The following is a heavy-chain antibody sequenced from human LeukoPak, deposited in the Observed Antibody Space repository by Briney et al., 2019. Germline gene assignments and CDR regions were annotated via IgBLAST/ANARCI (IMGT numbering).Heavy chain of an antibody. CDR1: GFTFDDYG. Sequence: GGSLRLSCAASGFTFDDYGMSWVRQAPGKGLEWVSGINWNGGSTGYADSVKGRFTISRDNAKNSLYLQMNSLRAEDTALYHCAREGIAVALTGDDALDIWGQGTMVTVSS. V-gene: IGHV3-20*01. CDR3: AREGIAVALTGDDALDI. J-gene: IGHJ3*02. CDR2: INWNGGST. D-gene: IGHD6-19*01.